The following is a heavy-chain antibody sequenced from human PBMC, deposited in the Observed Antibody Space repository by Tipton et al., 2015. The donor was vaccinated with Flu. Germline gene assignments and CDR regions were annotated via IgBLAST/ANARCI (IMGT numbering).Heavy chain of an antibody. CDR2: IYSSGST. V-gene: IGHV4-39*07. D-gene: IGHD6-19*01. Sequence: LRLSCTVSGASISSRSYYWGWIRQPPGKGLEWIGCIYSSGSTYYNPSLKSRVTISLDTSKNQFSLKLSSVTAADTAVYYCAREKDSSGSEYFQHWSQGTLVTVSS. CDR1: GASISSRSYY. J-gene: IGHJ1*01. CDR3: AREKDSSGSEYFQH.